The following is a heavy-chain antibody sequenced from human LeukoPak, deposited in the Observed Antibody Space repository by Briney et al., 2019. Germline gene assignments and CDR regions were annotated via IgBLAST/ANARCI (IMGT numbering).Heavy chain of an antibody. Sequence: TLSLTCTVSGGSISSGGYYWSWIRQHPGKGLEWIDYIYYSGSTSYNPSLKSRVTISVDTSKNQFSLKLSSVTAADTAMYYCARCRIAAGSIWEDYWGQGTLVTVSS. CDR1: GGSISSGGYY. CDR2: IYYSGST. J-gene: IGHJ4*02. V-gene: IGHV4-31*03. D-gene: IGHD6-13*01. CDR3: ARCRIAAGSIWEDY.